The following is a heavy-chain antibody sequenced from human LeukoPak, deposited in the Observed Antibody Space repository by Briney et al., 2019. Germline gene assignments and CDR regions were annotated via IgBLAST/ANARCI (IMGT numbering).Heavy chain of an antibody. CDR3: ARESYSSSSNWFDP. CDR1: GYTFTGYY. J-gene: IGHJ5*02. V-gene: IGHV1-2*02. CDR2: INPNSGGT. D-gene: IGHD6-13*01. Sequence: ASVKVSCKASGYTFTGYYMHWVRQAPGQGLEWMGWINPNSGGTNYAQKFQGRVTMTRDTSISTAYMELGRLRSDDTAVYYCARESYSSSSNWFDPWGQGTLVTVSS.